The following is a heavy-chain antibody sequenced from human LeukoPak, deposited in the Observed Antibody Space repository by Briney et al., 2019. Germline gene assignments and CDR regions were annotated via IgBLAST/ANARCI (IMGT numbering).Heavy chain of an antibody. J-gene: IGHJ4*02. CDR2: IYSSGST. V-gene: IGHV4-59*01. CDR3: ARVAYSSGWVFDY. CDR1: GGSIRGYY. Sequence: SETLSLTCNVSGGSIRGYYWSWIRQPPGKGLEWIGYIYSSGSTNYNPSLKSRVTMSVDTSKNQFSLKVSSVTAADTAVYYCARVAYSSGWVFDYWGQGTLVTVSS. D-gene: IGHD6-25*01.